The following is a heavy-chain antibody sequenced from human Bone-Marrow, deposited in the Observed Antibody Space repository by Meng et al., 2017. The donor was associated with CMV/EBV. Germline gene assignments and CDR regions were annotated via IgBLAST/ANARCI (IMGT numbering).Heavy chain of an antibody. CDR3: ARETYYDFWSGYYFDY. CDR1: VFAFIDYS. Sequence: SVFAFIDYSFHWVRQAPGKGLEWLALISPDGSNENYAESVRGRFIVSRDNSKNTLYLQMNSLRAEDTAVYYCARETYYDFWSGYYFDYWGQGTLVTVSS. CDR2: ISPDGSNE. J-gene: IGHJ4*02. D-gene: IGHD3-3*01. V-gene: IGHV3-30*04.